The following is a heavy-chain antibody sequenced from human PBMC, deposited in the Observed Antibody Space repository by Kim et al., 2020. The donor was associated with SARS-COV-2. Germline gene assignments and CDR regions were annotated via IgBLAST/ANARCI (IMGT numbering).Heavy chain of an antibody. CDR2: ITGDDVDT. CDR3: AKDLRGGNILGYFDY. CDR1: GFTFSNYI. Sequence: GGSLRLSCAVSGFTFSNYIISWVRQAPGKGLEWVSSITGDDVDTYYADSVRGRFTISRDNSKNTLYLQMNSLRAEDTAKYYCAKDLRGGNILGYFDYWGQGTVVTVSS. V-gene: IGHV3-23*01. D-gene: IGHD3-9*01. J-gene: IGHJ4*02.